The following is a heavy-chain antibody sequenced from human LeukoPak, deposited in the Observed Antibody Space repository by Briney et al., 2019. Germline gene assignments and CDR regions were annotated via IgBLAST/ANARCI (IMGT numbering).Heavy chain of an antibody. CDR3: AKAQKGSGSYYYFDY. CDR1: GFTFSDHY. V-gene: IGHV3-23*01. J-gene: IGHJ4*02. Sequence: GGSLRLSCAASGFTFSDHYMNWIRQAPGKGLEWVSTISGRGDNTYYADSVKGRFTISRDTSKNTLYLQMNSLRAEDTAVYYCAKAQKGSGSYYYFDYWGQGTLVTVSS. D-gene: IGHD3-10*01. CDR2: ISGRGDNT.